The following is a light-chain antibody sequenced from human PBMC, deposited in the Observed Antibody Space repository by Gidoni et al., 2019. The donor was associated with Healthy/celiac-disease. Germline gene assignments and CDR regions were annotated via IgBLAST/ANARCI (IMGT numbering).Light chain of an antibody. J-gene: IGKJ1*01. Sequence: EIVLTQSPATLSLSPGARATLSGRASQSVSSYLTWYQQKPCQAPRHLIYYASNMANGIPARFSGSGSGTDFPLTISSLEPEDFAVYYCQQRSNWPPWTFGQGTKVEIK. V-gene: IGKV3-11*01. CDR1: QSVSSY. CDR3: QQRSNWPPWT. CDR2: YAS.